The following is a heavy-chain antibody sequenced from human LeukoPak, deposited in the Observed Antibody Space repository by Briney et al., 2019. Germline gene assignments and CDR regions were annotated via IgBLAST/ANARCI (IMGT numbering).Heavy chain of an antibody. J-gene: IGHJ6*03. CDR3: ARDRGADLWGYYMDV. V-gene: IGHV4-59*01. CDR1: GGSISSYY. D-gene: IGHD3-10*01. CDR2: IYYSGST. Sequence: SETLSLTCTVSGGSISSYYWSWIRRPPGKGLEWIGYIYYSGSTNYNPSLKSRVTISVDTSKNQFSLKLSSVTAADTAVYYCARDRGADLWGYYMDVWGKGTTVTVSS.